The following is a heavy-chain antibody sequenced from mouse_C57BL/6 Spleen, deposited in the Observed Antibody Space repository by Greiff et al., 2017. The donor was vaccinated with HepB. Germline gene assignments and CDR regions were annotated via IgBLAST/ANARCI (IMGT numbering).Heavy chain of an antibody. CDR1: GYTFTSYW. D-gene: IGHD1-3*01. CDR2: IYPSDSET. V-gene: IGHV1-61*01. J-gene: IGHJ1*03. Sequence: VQLQQPGAELVKPGASVKVSCKASGYTFTSYWMDWVKQRPGQGLEWIGNIYPSDSETHYNQKFKDKATLTVDKSSSTAYMQLSSLTSEDSAVYYCARKLPGYWYFDVWGTGTTVTVSS. CDR3: ARKLPGYWYFDV.